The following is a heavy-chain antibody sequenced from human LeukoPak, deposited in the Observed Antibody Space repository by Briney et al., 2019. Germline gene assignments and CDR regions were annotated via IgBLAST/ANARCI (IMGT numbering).Heavy chain of an antibody. J-gene: IGHJ4*02. Sequence: ASVKVSCKASGYTFTSNNINWVRQAPGQGLEWMGWMNPKSGNTDYAQKFQGRLTMTRDTSTNTAYMELSGLRSDDTALYYCARSPHILTGENFDYWGQGTLVTVSS. CDR1: GYTFTSNN. V-gene: IGHV1-8*02. CDR2: MNPKSGNT. D-gene: IGHD3-9*01. CDR3: ARSPHILTGENFDY.